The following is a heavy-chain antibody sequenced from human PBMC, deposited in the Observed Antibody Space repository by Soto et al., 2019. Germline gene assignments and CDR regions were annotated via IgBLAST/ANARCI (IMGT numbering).Heavy chain of an antibody. J-gene: IGHJ5*02. Sequence: GGFLRLSCAASGFTFSSYGMHWVRQAPGKGLEWVAVIWYDGSNKYYADSVKGRFTISRDNSKNTLYLQMNSLRAEDTAVYYCARGYDILTGYTKEEYNWFDPWGQGTLVTVSS. V-gene: IGHV3-33*01. D-gene: IGHD3-9*01. CDR2: IWYDGSNK. CDR3: ARGYDILTGYTKEEYNWFDP. CDR1: GFTFSSYG.